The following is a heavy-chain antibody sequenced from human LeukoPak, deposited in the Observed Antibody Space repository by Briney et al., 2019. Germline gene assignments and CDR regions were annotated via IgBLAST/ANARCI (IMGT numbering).Heavy chain of an antibody. D-gene: IGHD6-6*01. CDR3: ARVRIAARIGFDP. V-gene: IGHV4-34*01. Sequence: SETLSLTCAVYGGSFSGYYWSWIRQPPGKGLEWIGEINHSGSTNYNPSLKSRVTISVDTSKNQFSLKLSSVTAADTAVYYCARVRIAARIGFDPWGQGTLVTVSS. CDR1: GGSFSGYY. CDR2: INHSGST. J-gene: IGHJ5*02.